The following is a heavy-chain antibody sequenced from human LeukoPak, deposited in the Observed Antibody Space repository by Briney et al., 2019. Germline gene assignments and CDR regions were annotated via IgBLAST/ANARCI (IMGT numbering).Heavy chain of an antibody. CDR2: ISGSGGST. J-gene: IGHJ4*02. V-gene: IGHV3-23*01. CDR1: GFTFSSYA. Sequence: GGSLRLSCAASGFTFSSYAMSWVRQAPGKGLEWVSAISGSGGSTYYADSVKGRFTISRDNSKNTLYLQMNSLSAEDTAVYYCAKFISSGRRGGFDCWGQGTLVTISS. D-gene: IGHD6-19*01. CDR3: AKFISSGRRGGFDC.